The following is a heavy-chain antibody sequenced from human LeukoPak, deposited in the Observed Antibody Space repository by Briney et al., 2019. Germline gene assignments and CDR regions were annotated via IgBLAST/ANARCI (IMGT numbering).Heavy chain of an antibody. CDR3: ARVVVVTATHWHFDL. CDR1: GYIFPNYW. V-gene: IGHV5-51*01. D-gene: IGHD2-21*02. CDR2: IHPGDSDT. J-gene: IGHJ2*01. Sequence: GESLKISFEASGYIFPNYWIGWVRQVPGKGLDWMGLIHPGDSDTRYSPSFQGQVTISVDKSITTAYLQWSSLQASDTAIYFCARVVVVTATHWHFDLWGRGALVTVFS.